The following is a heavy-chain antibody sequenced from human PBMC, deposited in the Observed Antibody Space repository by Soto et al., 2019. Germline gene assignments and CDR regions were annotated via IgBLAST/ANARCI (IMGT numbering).Heavy chain of an antibody. D-gene: IGHD2-15*01. V-gene: IGHV3-53*01. J-gene: IGHJ4*02. CDR3: AISGEGYCSGGSCYPDDY. CDR2: IYSGGST. CDR1: GFTVSSNY. Sequence: EVQLVESGGGLIQPGGSLRLSCAASGFTVSSNYMSWVRQAPGKGLEWVSVIYSGGSTYYADSVKGRFTISRDNSKTPLYLQMNSLRAEDTAVYYCAISGEGYCSGGSCYPDDYWGQGTLVTVSS.